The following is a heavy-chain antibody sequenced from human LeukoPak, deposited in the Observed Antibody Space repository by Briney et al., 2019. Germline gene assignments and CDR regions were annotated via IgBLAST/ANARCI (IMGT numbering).Heavy chain of an antibody. J-gene: IGHJ4*02. V-gene: IGHV4-38-2*02. CDR2: IFYSGNT. CDR1: GYSISSGYY. CDR3: ARHRSKWLQSSFDY. D-gene: IGHD5-24*01. Sequence: SETLSLTCTVSGYSISSGYYWGWIRQPPGKGLEWIGSIFYSGNTYDNPSLKSRVTISVDTSENHFSLKLNSVTAADTAVYYCARHRSKWLQSSFDYWGQGALVTVSS.